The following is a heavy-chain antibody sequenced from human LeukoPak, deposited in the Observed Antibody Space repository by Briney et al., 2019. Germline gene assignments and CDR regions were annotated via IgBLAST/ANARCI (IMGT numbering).Heavy chain of an antibody. Sequence: GGSLRLSCAASGFTFSSYAMSWVRQAPGKGLEWVSAISGSGGSTYYADSVKGRFTISRDNSKNTLYLQMNSLRAEDTAVYYCAKVILPAGYSYGPPTNYYYYGMDVWGQGTTVTVSS. V-gene: IGHV3-23*01. J-gene: IGHJ6*02. D-gene: IGHD5-18*01. CDR2: ISGSGGST. CDR3: AKVILPAGYSYGPPTNYYYYGMDV. CDR1: GFTFSSYA.